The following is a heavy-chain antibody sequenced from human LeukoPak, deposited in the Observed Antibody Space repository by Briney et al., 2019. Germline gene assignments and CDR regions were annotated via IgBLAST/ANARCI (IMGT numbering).Heavy chain of an antibody. CDR2: IIPIFGTA. CDR3: ARDLGFGMAVAGTVYFDY. V-gene: IGHV1-69*13. D-gene: IGHD6-19*01. Sequence: ASVKVSCKASGGTFSSYAISWVRQAPGQGLEWMGGIIPIFGTANYAQKFQGRVTITADESTSTAYMELSSLRSEYTAVYYCARDLGFGMAVAGTVYFDYWGQGTLVTVSS. J-gene: IGHJ4*02. CDR1: GGTFSSYA.